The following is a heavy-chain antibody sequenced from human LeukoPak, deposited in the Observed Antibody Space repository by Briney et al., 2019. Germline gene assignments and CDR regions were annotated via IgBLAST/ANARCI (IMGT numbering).Heavy chain of an antibody. CDR3: ARGLTRGYTYGGCFDP. CDR1: GGSICSSDYY. CDR2: IYYSGST. V-gene: IGHV4-39*01. Sequence: SETLSLTCTVSGGSICSSDYYWGWIRQPPGKGLEWIASIYYSGSTYYSPSLKSGVTISVDTSKNQFSLKLRSVTATDTAVYYCARGLTRGYTYGGCFDPWGQGTLVTVSS. D-gene: IGHD5-12*01. J-gene: IGHJ5*02.